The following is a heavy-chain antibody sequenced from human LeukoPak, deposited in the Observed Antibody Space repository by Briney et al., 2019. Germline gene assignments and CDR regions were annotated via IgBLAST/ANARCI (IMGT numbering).Heavy chain of an antibody. D-gene: IGHD6-13*01. J-gene: IGHJ4*02. Sequence: PGGSLRLSCAASGFTFSTYSMNWVRQAPGKGLEWVSYISSGSSSISYADSVKGRFTISRDNAKNSLFLQMNSLRAEDTAVYYCARSYSRVGFDFWGQGTLVTVSS. CDR2: ISSGSSSI. CDR3: ARSYSRVGFDF. CDR1: GFTFSTYS. V-gene: IGHV3-48*04.